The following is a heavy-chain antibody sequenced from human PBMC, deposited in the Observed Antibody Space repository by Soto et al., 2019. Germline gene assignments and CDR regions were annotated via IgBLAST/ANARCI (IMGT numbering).Heavy chain of an antibody. V-gene: IGHV5-51*03. CDR1: GYSFTTYW. CDR3: AKIPGGVIDLYYYYYGMDV. CDR2: IYPGDSDT. J-gene: IGHJ6*02. Sequence: PGESLKISCKGSGYSFTTYWIGWVRQMPGKGLEWMGIIYPGDSDTRYSPSFQGQVTISADKSINTAYLQWSSLRAEDTAVYYCAKIPGGVIDLYYYYYGMDVWGQGTTVTVSS. D-gene: IGHD2-21*01.